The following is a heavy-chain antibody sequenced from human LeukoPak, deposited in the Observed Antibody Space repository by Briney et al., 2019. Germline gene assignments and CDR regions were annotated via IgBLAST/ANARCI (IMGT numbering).Heavy chain of an antibody. D-gene: IGHD5-24*01. V-gene: IGHV3-66*01. CDR3: ARAPLVLQYRWWFDP. CDR2: IYSGGST. J-gene: IGHJ5*02. Sequence: GGSLRLSCAASGFTVSSNYMSWVRQAPGKGLEWVSVIYSGGSTYYADSVKGRFTISRDNAKNSLYLQMNSLRAEDTAVYHCARAPLVLQYRWWFDPWGQGTLVIVSS. CDR1: GFTVSSNY.